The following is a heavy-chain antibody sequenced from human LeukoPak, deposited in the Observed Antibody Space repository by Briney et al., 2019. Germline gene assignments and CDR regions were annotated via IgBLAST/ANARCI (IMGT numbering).Heavy chain of an antibody. CDR3: ARIRRTTVVTAGAFDI. J-gene: IGHJ3*02. CDR1: GFSLSTRGMC. CDR2: IAWDDDK. Sequence: SGPALVQPPPTLTLTCTFSGFSLSTRGMCVSWIRQPPGKALEWLARIAWDDDKYYSTSLKTRLTISKDTSKNQVVLTMTNMDPLDTATYYCARIRRTTVVTAGAFDIWGQGTMVTVSS. V-gene: IGHV2-70*11. D-gene: IGHD4-23*01.